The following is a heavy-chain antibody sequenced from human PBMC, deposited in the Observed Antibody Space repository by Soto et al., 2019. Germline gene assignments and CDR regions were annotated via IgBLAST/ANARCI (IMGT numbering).Heavy chain of an antibody. CDR1: GFTFSTYA. CDR3: ARDLVEYFDSSGYLDS. CDR2: ISYDGTNK. J-gene: IGHJ4*02. D-gene: IGHD3-22*01. Sequence: GGSLRLSCVASGFTFSTYAMHWVRQAPGKGLEWVAVISYDGTNKYYADSVKGRFTISRDNSKNTLYLQMHSLRIDDTAVYYCARDLVEYFDSSGYLDSWGQGTLVTVSS. V-gene: IGHV3-30-3*01.